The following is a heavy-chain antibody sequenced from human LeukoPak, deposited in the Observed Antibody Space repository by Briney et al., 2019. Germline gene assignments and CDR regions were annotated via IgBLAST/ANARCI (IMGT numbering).Heavy chain of an antibody. CDR1: GYTFTSYG. Sequence: ASVKVSCKASGYTFTSYGISWVRQAPGQGLEWMGWISAYNGNTNYAQKLQGRVTMTTDTSTSTAYMELRSLRSDDTAVYYCARDMVTGTKTYAFDIWGQGTMVTVSS. CDR2: ISAYNGNT. V-gene: IGHV1-18*01. CDR3: ARDMVTGTKTYAFDI. J-gene: IGHJ3*02. D-gene: IGHD1-7*01.